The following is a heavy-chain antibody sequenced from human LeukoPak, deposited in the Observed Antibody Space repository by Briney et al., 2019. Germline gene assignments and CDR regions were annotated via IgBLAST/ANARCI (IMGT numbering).Heavy chain of an antibody. Sequence: GGSLRLSCAASGFTFSDYYMSWIRQAPGKGLEWVSYICSSGSTIYYADSVKGRFTISRDNAKNSLYLQMNSLRAEDTAVYYCARDSLRSSSWDYYYYYYMDVWGKGTTVTVSS. J-gene: IGHJ6*03. CDR3: ARDSLRSSSWDYYYYYYMDV. CDR2: ICSSGSTI. D-gene: IGHD6-13*01. V-gene: IGHV3-11*04. CDR1: GFTFSDYY.